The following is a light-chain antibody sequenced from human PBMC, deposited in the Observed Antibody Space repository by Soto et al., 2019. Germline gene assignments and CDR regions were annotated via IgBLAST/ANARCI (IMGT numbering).Light chain of an antibody. Sequence: EIVLTQSPGTLSLSPGERATLSCRASQSVSSTYLGWYQHKPGQAPRLLIYGASSRATGIPDRFSGSGSGTDFTLTISRLEPEVFVLYYCQQYDGKSVTWPFGQGPKVDIK. CDR1: QSVSSTY. V-gene: IGKV3-20*01. CDR3: QQYDGKSVTWP. CDR2: GAS. J-gene: IGKJ1*01.